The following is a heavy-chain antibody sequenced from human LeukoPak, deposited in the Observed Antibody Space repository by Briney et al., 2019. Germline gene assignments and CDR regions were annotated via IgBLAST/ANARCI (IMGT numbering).Heavy chain of an antibody. CDR3: ARVTVAGLIYYFDY. Sequence: SETLSLTCTVSGGSISSGSYYWSWIRQPAGKGLEWIGRIYTSGSTNYSPSLKSRVTISVDKSKNQFSLKLSSVTAADTAVYYCARVTVAGLIYYFDYWGQGTLVTVSS. CDR1: GGSISSGSYY. CDR2: IYTSGST. V-gene: IGHV4-61*02. J-gene: IGHJ4*02. D-gene: IGHD6-19*01.